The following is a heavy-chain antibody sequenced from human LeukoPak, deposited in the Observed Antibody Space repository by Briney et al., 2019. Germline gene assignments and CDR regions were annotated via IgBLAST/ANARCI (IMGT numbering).Heavy chain of an antibody. CDR1: GYTLTELS. Sequence: ASVKVSCKVSGYTLTELSMHWVRQAPGKGLEWMGGFDPEDGETIYAQKFQGRVTMTEDTSTDTAYMELSSLRSEDTAVYYCATIGREPPSYYSGSWSGNWFDPWGQGTLVTVSS. CDR3: ATIGREPPSYYSGSWSGNWFDP. V-gene: IGHV1-24*01. D-gene: IGHD6-13*01. CDR2: FDPEDGET. J-gene: IGHJ5*02.